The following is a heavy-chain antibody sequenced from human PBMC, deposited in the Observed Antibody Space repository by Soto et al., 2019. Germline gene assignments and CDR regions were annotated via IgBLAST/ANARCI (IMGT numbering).Heavy chain of an antibody. CDR1: GFTFSDYY. V-gene: IGHV3-11*01. CDR2: ISSSGSTI. CDR3: ARDSEYSSSRGRIGYFDY. J-gene: IGHJ4*02. D-gene: IGHD6-6*01. Sequence: GGSLRLSCAASGFTFSDYYMSWIRQAPGKGLEWVSYISSSGSTIYYADSVKGRFTISRDNAKNSLYLQMNSLRAEDTAVYYCARDSEYSSSRGRIGYFDYWGQGTLVTVSS.